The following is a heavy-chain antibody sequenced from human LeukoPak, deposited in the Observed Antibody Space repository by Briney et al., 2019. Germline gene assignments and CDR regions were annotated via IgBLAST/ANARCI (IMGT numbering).Heavy chain of an antibody. V-gene: IGHV1-69*05. J-gene: IGHJ4*02. CDR2: IIPIFGTA. Sequence: SVKVSCKASGGTFSSYAISWVRQAPGQGLEWMGGIIPIFGTANYAQKFQGRVTITTDESTSTAYMELSSLRSEDTAAYYCASSPNPAYYYDSSGYPFDYWGQGTLVTVSS. CDR3: ASSPNPAYYYDSSGYPFDY. CDR1: GGTFSSYA. D-gene: IGHD3-22*01.